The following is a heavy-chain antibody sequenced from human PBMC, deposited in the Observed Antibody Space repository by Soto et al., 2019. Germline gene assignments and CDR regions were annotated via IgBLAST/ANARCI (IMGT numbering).Heavy chain of an antibody. V-gene: IGHV4-59*01. D-gene: IGHD6-13*01. Sequence: SETLSLTCTVSGGSISSYYWSWIRQPPGKGLEWIGYTYYSGSTNYNPSLKGRVTISVDTSKNQFSLKLSSVTAADTAVYYCARGGSIAAARRWFDPWGQGTLVTVSS. CDR1: GGSISSYY. CDR3: ARGGSIAAARRWFDP. CDR2: TYYSGST. J-gene: IGHJ5*02.